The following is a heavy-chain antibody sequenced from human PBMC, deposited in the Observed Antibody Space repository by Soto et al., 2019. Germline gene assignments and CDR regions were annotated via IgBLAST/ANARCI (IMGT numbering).Heavy chain of an antibody. Sequence: QVQLVESGGGVVQPGRSLRLSCAASGFTFSSYGMHWVRQAPGKGLEWVAVISYDGSNKYYADSVKGRFTISRDNSKNNLYLQMNSLRAEDTAVYYCAKDLPSYCIRTSCPSIYGMDVWGQGTTVTVSS. CDR2: ISYDGSNK. D-gene: IGHD2-2*01. CDR1: GFTFSSYG. J-gene: IGHJ6*02. V-gene: IGHV3-30*18. CDR3: AKDLPSYCIRTSCPSIYGMDV.